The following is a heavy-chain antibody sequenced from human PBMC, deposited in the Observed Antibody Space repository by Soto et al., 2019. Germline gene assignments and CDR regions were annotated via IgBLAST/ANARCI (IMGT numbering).Heavy chain of an antibody. CDR3: ARDTREITRVRGVMPYYIYHMDG. V-gene: IGHV1-69*01. CDR1: GGTFNNYA. D-gene: IGHD3-10*01. CDR2: IIPAFGTP. Sequence: QVQLAQSGAEVKKRGSSVKVSCRVSGGTFNNYAISWVRQAPGEGLEWMGGIIPAFGTPKYAQRFQDRVTISADVYAATAYMELTSLISDATAVYYCARDTREITRVRGVMPYYIYHMDGWGPGTTVAVSS. J-gene: IGHJ6*02.